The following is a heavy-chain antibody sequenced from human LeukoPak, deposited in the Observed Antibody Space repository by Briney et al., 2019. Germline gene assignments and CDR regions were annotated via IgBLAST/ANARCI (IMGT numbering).Heavy chain of an antibody. CDR2: IYYSGST. D-gene: IGHD4-23*01. V-gene: IGHV4-59*12. Sequence: SETLSLTCTVSGGSISTYYWSWIRQPPGKGLEWIGYIYYSGSTNYNPSLKSRVTISVDTSKNQFSLKLSSVTAADTAVYYCARDLDYGGYNWFDPWGQGTLVTVSS. CDR3: ARDLDYGGYNWFDP. CDR1: GGSISTYY. J-gene: IGHJ5*02.